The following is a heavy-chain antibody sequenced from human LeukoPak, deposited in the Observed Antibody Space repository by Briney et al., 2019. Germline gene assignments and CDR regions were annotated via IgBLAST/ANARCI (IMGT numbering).Heavy chain of an antibody. V-gene: IGHV3-48*02. D-gene: IGHD2/OR15-2a*01. J-gene: IGHJ4*02. CDR2: ISSSSSTI. Sequence: GGSLSLSYAASGSAKCINSINWLRQAPGKGLEWVSYISSSSSTIYYADSVKGRFTISRDNAKNSLYLQMNSLRDEDTAVYYSARDCGNSSCLRYFWGQGTLVTVSS. CDR3: ARDCGNSSCLRYF. CDR1: GSAKCINS.